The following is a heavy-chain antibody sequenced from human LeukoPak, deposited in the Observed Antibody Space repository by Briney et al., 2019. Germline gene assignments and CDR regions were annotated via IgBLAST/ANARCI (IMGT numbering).Heavy chain of an antibody. D-gene: IGHD5-12*01. CDR2: INPNSGAP. Sequence: ASVRVSCKASGYTFTDYYIHWVRQAPGQGLEWMGWINPNSGAPNYAQKFQGRVTMTRDTSISTAYMELTRLRSDDTAVYYCAQVATDHWGQGTLVTVSS. V-gene: IGHV1-2*02. CDR3: AQVATDH. J-gene: IGHJ4*02. CDR1: GYTFTDYY.